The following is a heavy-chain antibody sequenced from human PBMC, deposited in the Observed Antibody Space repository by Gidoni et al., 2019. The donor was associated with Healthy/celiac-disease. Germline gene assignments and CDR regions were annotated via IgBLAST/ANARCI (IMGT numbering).Heavy chain of an antibody. CDR3: AGVRGRWFDP. Sequence: QVQPQQWVAGLLTPSETLSLTCAVYGGSFSGYYWSWNRQPPRKGLEWVGELNHSGSTNYNPSLKSRVTISVDTSKNQFSLKLGSVTAADTAVYYGAGVRGRWFDPWGQGTLVTVSS. CDR2: LNHSGST. J-gene: IGHJ5*02. V-gene: IGHV4-34*01. D-gene: IGHD3-10*01. CDR1: GGSFSGYY.